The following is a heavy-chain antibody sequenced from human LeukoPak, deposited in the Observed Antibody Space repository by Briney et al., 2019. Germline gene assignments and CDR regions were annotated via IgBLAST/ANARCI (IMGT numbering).Heavy chain of an antibody. CDR2: IYTSGST. CDR1: GGSISSGSYY. D-gene: IGHD3-10*01. V-gene: IGHV4-61*02. J-gene: IGHJ4*02. CDR3: ARWGSYYTFDY. Sequence: KPSETLSLTCTVSGGSISSGSYYWSWIRQPAGKGLEWIGRIYTSGSTNYNPSLKSRVTISVDTSKNQFSLKLSSVTAADTAVYYCARWGSYYTFDYWGQGTLVTVSS.